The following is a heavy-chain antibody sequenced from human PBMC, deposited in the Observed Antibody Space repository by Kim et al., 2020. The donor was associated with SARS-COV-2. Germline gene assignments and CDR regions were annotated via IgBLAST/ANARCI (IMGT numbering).Heavy chain of an antibody. Sequence: GGSLRLSCAASGFNFSSYAMHWVRQAPGKGLEWVAGISYGGSTKYYADAVKRRFTSSSGTSKNTQLQQINSLTAEATAVYYGAEDRQSGRRWALDYWGQG. CDR3: AEDRQSGRRWALDY. CDR1: GFNFSSYA. V-gene: IGHV3-30*18. J-gene: IGHJ4*02. CDR2: ISYGGSTK. D-gene: IGHD4-17*01.